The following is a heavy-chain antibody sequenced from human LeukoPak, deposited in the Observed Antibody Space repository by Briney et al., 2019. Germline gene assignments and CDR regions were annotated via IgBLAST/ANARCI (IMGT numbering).Heavy chain of an antibody. D-gene: IGHD3-22*01. Sequence: GGSLRLSCTASGFTFSSYGMSWVRQAPGKGLEWVSGISGSGLTTYYADSVKGRFTISRDNSKNTLYLQMNSLRAEDTAVYYCAKASAMIVVVSKHFDYWGQGTLVTVSS. V-gene: IGHV3-23*01. CDR1: GFTFSSYG. J-gene: IGHJ4*02. CDR3: AKASAMIVVVSKHFDY. CDR2: ISGSGLTT.